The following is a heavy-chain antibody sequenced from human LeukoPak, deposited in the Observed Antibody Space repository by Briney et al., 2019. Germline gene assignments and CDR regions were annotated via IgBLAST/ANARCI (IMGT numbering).Heavy chain of an antibody. D-gene: IGHD3-22*01. J-gene: IGHJ4*02. CDR1: GFTFSSYS. CDR2: ISSSSSYI. CDR3: ARDGLPLYDSSGYYYGHFDY. V-gene: IGHV3-21*01. Sequence: PGGSLRLSCAASGFTFSSYSMNWVRQAPGKGLEWVSSISSSSSYIYYADSVKGRFTISRDNAKNSLYLQMNSLRAEDTAVYYCARDGLPLYDSSGYYYGHFDYWGQGTLVTVSS.